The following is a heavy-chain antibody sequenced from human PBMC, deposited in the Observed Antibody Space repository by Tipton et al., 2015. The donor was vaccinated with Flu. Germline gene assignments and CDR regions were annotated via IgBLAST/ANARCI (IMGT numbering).Heavy chain of an antibody. CDR2: INHSGST. J-gene: IGHJ3*02. Sequence: TLSLTCAVYGGSFSGYYWSWIRQPPGKGLEWIGEINHSGSTKYNTSLKSRVTISVDTSRNQFSLKLSSGTAAETAGYYCARAHSLYEFWSGYSHALDIWGQGTMVTVSS. CDR1: GGSFSGYY. D-gene: IGHD3-3*01. CDR3: ARAHSLYEFWSGYSHALDI. V-gene: IGHV4-34*01.